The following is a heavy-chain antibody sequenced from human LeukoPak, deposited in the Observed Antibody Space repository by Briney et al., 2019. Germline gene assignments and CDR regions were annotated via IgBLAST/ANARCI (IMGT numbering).Heavy chain of an antibody. D-gene: IGHD5-18*01. CDR2: VFYGGST. Sequence: SETLSLTCTVSGGSISSYYWSWIRQSPGKGLERIGYVFYGGSTNYNPSLKSRVTISADTSKNQFSLKLSSVTAADTAVYYCVRGWTPNHHTAMAYWGQGTLVTVSS. CDR3: VRGWTPNHHTAMAY. CDR1: GGSISSYY. J-gene: IGHJ4*02. V-gene: IGHV4-59*01.